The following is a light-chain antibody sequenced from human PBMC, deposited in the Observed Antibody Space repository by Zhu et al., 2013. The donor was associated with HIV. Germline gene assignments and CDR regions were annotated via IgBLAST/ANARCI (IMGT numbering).Light chain of an antibody. CDR1: SSNIGAGYD. Sequence: QSVLTQPPSVSGAPGQRVTISCAGTSSNIGAGYDVHWYQQLPGTAPKLLIYGNINRPSGVPDRFSGSRSGTSATLGITGLQPGDEADYYCGTWDSSLSGGVFGGGTKLTVL. CDR3: GTWDSSLSGGV. CDR2: GNI. V-gene: IGLV1-40*01. J-gene: IGLJ3*02.